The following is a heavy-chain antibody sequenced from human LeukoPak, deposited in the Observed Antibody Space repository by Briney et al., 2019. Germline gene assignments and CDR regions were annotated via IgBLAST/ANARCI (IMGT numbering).Heavy chain of an antibody. J-gene: IGHJ4*02. D-gene: IGHD1-7*01. CDR3: ARVGLELHSRKLHKAYLPDY. Sequence: ASVKVSCKVSGYTLTELSMHWVRQAPGKGLEWMGGFDPEDGETIYAQKFQGRVTMTEDTSTDTAYMELSRLRSDDTAVYYCARVGLELHSRKLHKAYLPDYWGQGTLVTVSS. CDR1: GYTLTELS. CDR2: FDPEDGET. V-gene: IGHV1-24*01.